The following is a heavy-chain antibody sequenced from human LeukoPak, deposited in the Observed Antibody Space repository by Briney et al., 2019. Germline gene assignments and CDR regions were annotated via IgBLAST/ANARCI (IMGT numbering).Heavy chain of an antibody. CDR3: TPLLPGRYYFDY. CDR1: GFTFSGSA. Sequence: GGSLRLSCAASGFTFSGSAMHWVRQASGKGLEWVGRIRSKANSYATAYAASVKGGFTISRDDSKNTAYLQMNSLKTEDTAVYYCTPLLPGRYYFDYWGQGTLVTVSS. D-gene: IGHD3-10*01. J-gene: IGHJ4*02. CDR2: IRSKANSYAT. V-gene: IGHV3-73*01.